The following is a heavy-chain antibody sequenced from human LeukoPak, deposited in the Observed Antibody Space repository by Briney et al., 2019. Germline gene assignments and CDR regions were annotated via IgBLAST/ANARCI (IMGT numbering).Heavy chain of an antibody. CDR3: AILSVPGDYFDY. CDR1: GFIVNNKY. V-gene: IGHV3-53*05. CDR2: IYNDGRT. D-gene: IGHD3-10*02. Sequence: PGGSLRLSCAASGFIVNNKYMTWVRQAPGKGLEWVSLIYNDGRTYYADSVKGRFTTSRDNSKNTLYLQMNNLRVEDTAVYYCAILSVPGDYFDYWGQGTLVTVSS. J-gene: IGHJ4*02.